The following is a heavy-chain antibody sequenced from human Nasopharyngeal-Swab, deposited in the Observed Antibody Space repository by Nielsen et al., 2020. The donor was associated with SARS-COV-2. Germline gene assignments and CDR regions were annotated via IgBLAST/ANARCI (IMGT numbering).Heavy chain of an antibody. J-gene: IGHJ6*02. V-gene: IGHV3-53*01. CDR2: IYSGGGT. CDR1: GFTVSSNH. CDR3: ARGSFDYYYGMDV. Sequence: GGSLRLSCAASGFTVSSNHMSWVRQAPGKGLEWVSVIYSGGGTYYADSVKGRFTISRDNSKNTLYLQMNSLRAEDTAVYYCARGSFDYYYGMDVWGQGTTVTVSS.